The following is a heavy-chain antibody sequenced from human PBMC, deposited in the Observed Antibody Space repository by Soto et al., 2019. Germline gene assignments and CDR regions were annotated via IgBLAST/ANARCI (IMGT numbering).Heavy chain of an antibody. D-gene: IGHD6-19*01. V-gene: IGHV3-48*02. J-gene: IGHJ3*02. CDR1: GFTFSVYS. CDR3: ARDRHWEQWLGPHDAFHI. Sequence: PGGSLRLSCAASGFTFSVYSMSWVRQAPGKGLEWVAYIGGGGIHYADSVKGRFVISRDDAKSSMFLQMNSLRDEDTAVYFCARDRHWEQWLGPHDAFHIWGQGTMVTVSS. CDR2: IGGGGI.